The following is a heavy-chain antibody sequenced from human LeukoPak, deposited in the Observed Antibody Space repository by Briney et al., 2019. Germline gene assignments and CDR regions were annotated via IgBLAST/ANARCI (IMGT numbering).Heavy chain of an antibody. D-gene: IGHD6-19*01. CDR3: ATWTPGYSSGQLDY. CDR2: INPSGGST. J-gene: IGHJ4*02. Sequence: ASVKVSCKASGYTFTSYYMHWVRQAPGQGLEWMAIINPSGGSTNYAQKFQGRVTMTRDTSTSTVYMELSSLTSEDTAMYYCATWTPGYSSGQLDYWGQGTLVTVSS. V-gene: IGHV1-46*01. CDR1: GYTFTSYY.